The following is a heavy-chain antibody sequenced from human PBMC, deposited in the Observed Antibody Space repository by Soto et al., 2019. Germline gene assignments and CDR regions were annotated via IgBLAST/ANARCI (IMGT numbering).Heavy chain of an antibody. CDR1: GGSFSGYY. J-gene: IGHJ5*02. CDR2: IKHSGST. Sequence: SETLSLTCGVYGGSFSGYYWSWIRQPPGKGLEWIGEIKHSGSTNYNPSLKSRVTISVDTSKNQFSLKLSSVTAADTAVYYCARDIVHYYDSSGYYYGRSGFDPWGQGTLVTVSS. D-gene: IGHD3-22*01. V-gene: IGHV4-34*01. CDR3: ARDIVHYYDSSGYYYGRSGFDP.